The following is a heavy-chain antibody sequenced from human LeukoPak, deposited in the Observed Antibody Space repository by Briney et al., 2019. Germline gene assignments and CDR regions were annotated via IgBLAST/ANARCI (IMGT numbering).Heavy chain of an antibody. V-gene: IGHV3-43*02. CDR1: GFIFNNYG. J-gene: IGHJ4*02. Sequence: GGSLRLSCAASGFIFNNYGMLWVRQAPGKALEWVSLISGDGYTTYYADAVKGRFTISRDNSKKSLYLHMNSLRTEDTALYYCAKDLSLDWLGVDYWGQGTLVTVSS. CDR2: ISGDGYTT. D-gene: IGHD3/OR15-3a*01. CDR3: AKDLSLDWLGVDY.